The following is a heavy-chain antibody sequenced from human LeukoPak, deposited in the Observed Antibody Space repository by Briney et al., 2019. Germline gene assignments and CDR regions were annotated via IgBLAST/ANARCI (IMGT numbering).Heavy chain of an antibody. J-gene: IGHJ4*02. Sequence: PGGSLRLSCAASGFTFSNYWRNWVRQAPGKGLEWVANINQDGSEKYYVDSVKGRFTISRDNAKNSLYLQMNSLRAEDTAVYFCARVFFLTITTPDYWGQGTLVTVSS. CDR3: ARVFFLTITTPDY. CDR1: GFTFSNYW. V-gene: IGHV3-7*04. CDR2: INQDGSEK. D-gene: IGHD1/OR15-1a*01.